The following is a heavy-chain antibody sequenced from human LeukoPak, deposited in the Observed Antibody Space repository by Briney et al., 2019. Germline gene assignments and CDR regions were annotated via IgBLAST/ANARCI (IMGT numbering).Heavy chain of an antibody. CDR3: ARYIVSYPHDAFDI. CDR1: GGSFSGYY. J-gene: IGHJ3*02. D-gene: IGHD1-26*01. Sequence: SETLSLTCAVYGGSFSGYYWSWIRQPPGKGLEWIGEINHSGSTNYNPSLKSRVTISLGTSKTQFSLRLSSVTAADTAVYYCARYIVSYPHDAFDIWGQGTMVTVSS. V-gene: IGHV4-34*01. CDR2: INHSGST.